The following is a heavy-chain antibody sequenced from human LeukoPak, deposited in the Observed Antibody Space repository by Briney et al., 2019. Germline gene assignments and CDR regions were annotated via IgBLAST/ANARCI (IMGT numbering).Heavy chain of an antibody. CDR1: GGSISSGGYY. J-gene: IGHJ4*02. CDR2: IYYSGSA. Sequence: SETLSLTCTVSGGSISSGGYYWSWIRQHPGKGLEWIGYIYYSGSAYYNPSLKSRVTISVDTSKNQFSLKLSSVTAGDTAVYYCAGDYGDYIFDYWGQGTLVTVSS. V-gene: IGHV4-31*03. D-gene: IGHD4-17*01. CDR3: AGDYGDYIFDY.